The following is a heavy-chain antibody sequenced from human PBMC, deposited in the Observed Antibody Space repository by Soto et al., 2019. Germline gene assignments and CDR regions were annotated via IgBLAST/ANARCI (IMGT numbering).Heavy chain of an antibody. J-gene: IGHJ4*02. CDR2: INAYNGNT. D-gene: IGHD6-19*01. Sequence: ASVKVSCKASGYTFTSYAMHWVRQAPGQRLEWMGWINAYNGNTNYAQKLQGRVTMTTDTSTSTAYMELRSLRSDDTAVYYCARALAVAGTVDYWGQGTLVTVSS. CDR1: GYTFTSYA. V-gene: IGHV1-18*01. CDR3: ARALAVAGTVDY.